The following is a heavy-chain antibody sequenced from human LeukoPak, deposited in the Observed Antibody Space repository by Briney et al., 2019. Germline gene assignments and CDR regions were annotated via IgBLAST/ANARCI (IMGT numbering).Heavy chain of an antibody. Sequence: ASVKVSCKASGYTFTSYGISWVRQAPGQGLEWMGWISAYNGNTNYAQKLQGRVTMTTDTSTSTAYMELRSLRSDDTAVYYCARGPTYHDILTGYEFDPWGQGTLVTVSS. J-gene: IGHJ5*02. CDR2: ISAYNGNT. V-gene: IGHV1-18*01. CDR1: GYTFTSYG. D-gene: IGHD3-9*01. CDR3: ARGPTYHDILTGYEFDP.